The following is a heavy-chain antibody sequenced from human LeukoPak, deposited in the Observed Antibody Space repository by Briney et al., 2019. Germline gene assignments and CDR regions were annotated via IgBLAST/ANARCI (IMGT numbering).Heavy chain of an antibody. CDR3: ARESGYYDSSGYSY. CDR1: GGTFSSYA. Sequence: SVKVSCKASGGTFSSYAISWVRQAPGQGLEWMGRIIPILGIANYAQKFQGRVTITADKSTSTAYMELSSLRSEDTAVYYCARESGYYDSSGYSYWGQGTLVTVPS. V-gene: IGHV1-69*04. D-gene: IGHD3-22*01. J-gene: IGHJ4*02. CDR2: IIPILGIA.